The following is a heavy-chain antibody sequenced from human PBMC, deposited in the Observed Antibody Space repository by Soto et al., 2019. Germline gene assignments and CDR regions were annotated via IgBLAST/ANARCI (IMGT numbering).Heavy chain of an antibody. CDR3: ARVLRFLEWLPPDGMDV. V-gene: IGHV1-8*01. J-gene: IGHJ6*02. CDR1: GYTFTSYD. D-gene: IGHD3-3*01. CDR2: MNPNSGNT. Sequence: QVQLVQSGAEVKKLGASVKVSCKASGYTFTSYDINWVRQATGQGLEWMGWMNPNSGNTGYAQKFQGRVTMTRNTSISTAYMELSSLRSEDTAVYYCARVLRFLEWLPPDGMDVWGQGTTVTVSS.